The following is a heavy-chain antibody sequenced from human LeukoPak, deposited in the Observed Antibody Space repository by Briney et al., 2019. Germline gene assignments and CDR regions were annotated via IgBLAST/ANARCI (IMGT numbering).Heavy chain of an antibody. CDR3: ARDKSRTYGSADAFDI. Sequence: ASVKVSCKASGYTFTSYDINWVRQAPGQGLEWMGWMNPNSGNTGYAQKFQGRVTITADKSTSTAYMELSSLRSEDTAVYYCARDKSRTYGSADAFDIWGQGTMVTVSS. CDR1: GYTFTSYD. J-gene: IGHJ3*02. CDR2: MNPNSGNT. D-gene: IGHD3-10*01. V-gene: IGHV1-8*01.